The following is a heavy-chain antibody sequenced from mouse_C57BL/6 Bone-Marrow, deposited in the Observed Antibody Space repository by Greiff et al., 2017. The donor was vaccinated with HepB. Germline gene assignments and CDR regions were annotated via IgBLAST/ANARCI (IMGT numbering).Heavy chain of an antibody. D-gene: IGHD1-1*01. V-gene: IGHV5-16*01. CDR3: ARDPLYYYGSSHWYFDV. J-gene: IGHJ1*03. CDR2: INYDGSST. Sequence: EVMLVESEGGLVQPGSSMKLSCTASGFTFSDYYMAWVRQVPEKGLEWVANINYDGSSTYYLDSLKSRFIISRDNAKNILYLQMSSLKSEDTATYYCARDPLYYYGSSHWYFDVWGTGTTVTVSS. CDR1: GFTFSDYY.